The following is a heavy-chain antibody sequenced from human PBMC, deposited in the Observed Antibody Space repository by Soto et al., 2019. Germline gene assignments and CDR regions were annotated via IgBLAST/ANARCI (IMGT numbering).Heavy chain of an antibody. V-gene: IGHV4-61*08. J-gene: IGHJ5*02. CDR1: GDSVSSGAYY. CDR2: IYYNAIT. Sequence: QVKLQESGPGLVKPSETLSLTCTVSGDSVSSGAYYWSWVRQPPGKGLEWIGYIYYNAITNYNPSLKSRVTILVDTSKSEISLTLNSVTAVDTAVYYCARANIAAAGTIFDPWGQGVLVTVSA. D-gene: IGHD6-13*01. CDR3: ARANIAAAGTIFDP.